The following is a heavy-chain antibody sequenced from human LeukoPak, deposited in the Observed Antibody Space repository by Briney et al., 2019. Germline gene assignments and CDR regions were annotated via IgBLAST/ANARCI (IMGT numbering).Heavy chain of an antibody. CDR2: ISYDGSNK. J-gene: IGHJ4*02. CDR1: GFTFSSYA. D-gene: IGHD5-18*01. Sequence: GRSLRLSRAASGFTFSSYAMHWVRQAPGKGLEWVAVISYDGSNKYYADSVKGRFTISRDNSKNTLYLQMNSLRAEDTAVYYCARDRGYSYDGIDYWGQGTLVTVSS. V-gene: IGHV3-30*04. CDR3: ARDRGYSYDGIDY.